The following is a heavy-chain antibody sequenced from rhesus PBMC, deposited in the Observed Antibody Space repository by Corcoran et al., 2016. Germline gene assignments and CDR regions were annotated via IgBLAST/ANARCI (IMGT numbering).Heavy chain of an antibody. D-gene: IGHD5-24*01. CDR2: ITTNGERT. J-gene: IGHJ4*01. Sequence: EVHLVETGGGLVQSGGSLRLSCEASGFTFSQNGMSGVRQGPGKGLEYVAGITTNGERTYYGDSVKGRFTISRDNSKNTVSLQMNSLRLEDTAVYSCTRHTVSVGDYWGQGVLVTVSS. V-gene: IGHV3S5*01. CDR3: TRHTVSVGDY. CDR1: GFTFSQNG.